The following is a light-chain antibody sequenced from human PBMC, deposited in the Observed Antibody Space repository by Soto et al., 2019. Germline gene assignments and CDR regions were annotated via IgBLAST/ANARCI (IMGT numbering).Light chain of an antibody. CDR1: QTVDNNY. V-gene: IGKV3-20*01. Sequence: DIVLTQSPGTLSLSPGERATLSCGASQTVDNNYLAWYQQKTGQAPRLLIQGASSRATDIPDRFSGSGSGTDFTLTISRLEPEDFAVYYCQQYGGSFSTFGQGTKVEIK. J-gene: IGKJ2*02. CDR2: GAS. CDR3: QQYGGSFST.